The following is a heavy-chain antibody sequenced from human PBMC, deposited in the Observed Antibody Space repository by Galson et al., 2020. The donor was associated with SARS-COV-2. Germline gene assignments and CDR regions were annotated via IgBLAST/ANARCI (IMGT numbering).Heavy chain of an antibody. CDR1: GGSISSGGYY. CDR3: ARSGGRHYYYYMDV. J-gene: IGHJ6*03. D-gene: IGHD3-10*01. CDR2: IYYSGST. Sequence: SETLSLTCTVSGGSISSGGYYWSWIRQHPGKGLEWIGYIYYSGSTYYNPSLKSLVTISVDTSKNQFSLKLRSVTAADTAVYYGARSGGRHYYYYMDVWGKGTTVTVSS. V-gene: IGHV4-31*01.